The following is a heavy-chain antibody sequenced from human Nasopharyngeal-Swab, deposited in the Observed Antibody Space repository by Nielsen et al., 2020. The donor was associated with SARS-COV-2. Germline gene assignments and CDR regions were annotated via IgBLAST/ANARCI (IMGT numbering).Heavy chain of an antibody. CDR3: ARSGYSNSDIDY. J-gene: IGHJ4*02. D-gene: IGHD6-6*01. V-gene: IGHV1-69*13. CDR1: GGTYSSYA. CDR2: IIPIFGTA. Sequence: SVKVSCKASGGTYSSYAISWVRQAPGQGLEWMGGIIPIFGTADYAQKFQDRVTITADESTSTAYMELSSLRSEDTAVYYCARSGYSNSDIDYWGQGTLVTVSS.